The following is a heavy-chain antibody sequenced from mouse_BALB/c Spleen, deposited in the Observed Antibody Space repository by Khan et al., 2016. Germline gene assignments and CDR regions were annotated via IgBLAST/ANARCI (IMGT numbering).Heavy chain of an antibody. Sequence: QVQLKQSGAELAKPGASVKMSCKASGYTFTRYWMNWVKQRPGQGLEWIGYINPNSDYTENNQKFKDKATLTADKSSSTAYMQLSSLTSEDSAVYYCATGCNSWFDYWGQGTLVTVSA. CDR1: GYTFTRYW. V-gene: IGHV1-7*01. CDR3: ATGCNSWFDY. J-gene: IGHJ3*01. CDR2: INPNSDYT. D-gene: IGHD2-1*01.